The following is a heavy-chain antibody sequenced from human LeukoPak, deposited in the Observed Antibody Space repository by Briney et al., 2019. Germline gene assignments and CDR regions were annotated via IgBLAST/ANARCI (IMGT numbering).Heavy chain of an antibody. CDR2: INPNSGDT. D-gene: IGHD2-15*01. CDR1: GYTFTGSY. Sequence: GASVKVSCKASGYTFTGSYINWVRQAPGQGLEWMGRINPNSGDTNVARKFQGRVTLTRDTSISTSYMELSSLRSDDTAVYFCAKVREVGTNIEVVVVDISGAFDMWGQGTKVTVSS. V-gene: IGHV1-2*06. CDR3: AKVREVGTNIEVVVVDISGAFDM. J-gene: IGHJ3*02.